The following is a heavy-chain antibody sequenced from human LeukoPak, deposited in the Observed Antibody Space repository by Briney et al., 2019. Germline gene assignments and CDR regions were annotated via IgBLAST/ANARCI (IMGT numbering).Heavy chain of an antibody. CDR1: GGSISSGDYY. CDR3: ARGPPTYAFDI. J-gene: IGHJ3*02. V-gene: IGHV4-30-4*08. CDR2: IYYSGST. Sequence: SQTLSLTCTVSGGSISSGDYYWSWIRQPPGKGLEWFGYIYYSGSTYYNPSLKSRVTISVDTSKNQFSLKLSSVTAADTAVYYCARGPPTYAFDIWGQGTMVTVSS.